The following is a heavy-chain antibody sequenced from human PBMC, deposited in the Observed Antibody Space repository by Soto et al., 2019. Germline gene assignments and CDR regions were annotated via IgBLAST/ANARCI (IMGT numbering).Heavy chain of an antibody. D-gene: IGHD2-15*01. J-gene: IGHJ4*02. CDR2: INPGGDST. CDR3: ARTLKQGSGLKRAIDS. Sequence: ASVXVSVKSALDTFINYSIFCFLQAPGQGLEWMGIINPGGDSTIYAQELQGRLTRTRDTSTSTVYMELSSLRSEDTAVYYCARTLKQGSGLKRAIDSSGQRTLVTVSS. V-gene: IGHV1-46*01. CDR1: LDTFINYS.